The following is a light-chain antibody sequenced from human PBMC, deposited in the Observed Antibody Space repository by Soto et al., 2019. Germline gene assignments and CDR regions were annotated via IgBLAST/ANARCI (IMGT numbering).Light chain of an antibody. J-gene: IGKJ5*01. V-gene: IGKV3D-20*02. CDR3: QQRYRWPPIT. Sequence: EIVLTQSPGTLSLSPGERATLSCRASQSVSSSYLAWYQQKPGQAPRLLIYDASNRATGIPARFSGSGSETDFTLTISSLEPEDFAVYYCQQRYRWPPITFGQGTRLEIK. CDR2: DAS. CDR1: QSVSSSY.